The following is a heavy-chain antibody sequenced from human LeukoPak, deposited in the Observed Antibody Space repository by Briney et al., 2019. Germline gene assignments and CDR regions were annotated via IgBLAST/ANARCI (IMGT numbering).Heavy chain of an antibody. J-gene: IGHJ4*02. CDR1: GFTFSSYS. CDR2: ISSSSYI. D-gene: IGHD2-2*01. Sequence: GGSLRLSCAASGFTFSSYSMTWVRQAPGKGLEWVSSISSSSYIYYADSVKGRFTISRDNAKNSLYLQMNSLRAEDTAVYYCARDLWSASSSVGVDYCGQGTLVTVSS. V-gene: IGHV3-21*01. CDR3: ARDLWSASSSVGVDY.